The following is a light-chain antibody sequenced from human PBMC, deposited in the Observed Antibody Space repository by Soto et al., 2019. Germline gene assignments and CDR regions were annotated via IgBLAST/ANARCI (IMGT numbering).Light chain of an antibody. CDR2: VNSDGSH. CDR3: QTWGTGNVV. J-gene: IGLJ2*01. CDR1: SGHTFYA. Sequence: QLVLTQSPSASASLGASVKLTCTLSSGHTFYAVAWHQQHPEKGPRYLMKVNSDGSHSKGDGIPDRFSGSSSGAERYLTISSLQSEDEADYYCQTWGTGNVVFGGGTKVTVL. V-gene: IGLV4-69*01.